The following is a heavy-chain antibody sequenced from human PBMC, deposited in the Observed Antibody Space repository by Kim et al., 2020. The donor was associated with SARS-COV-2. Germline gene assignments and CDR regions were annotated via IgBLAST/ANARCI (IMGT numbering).Heavy chain of an antibody. CDR3: VAASSRHDSSGYQYYFDY. CDR1: GGSISSYY. Sequence: SETLSLTCTVSGGSISSYYWSWIRQPPGKGLEWIGYIYYSGSTNYNPSLKSRVTISVDTSKNQFSLKLSSVTAADTAVYYCVAASSRHDSSGYQYYFDYWGQGTLVTVSS. V-gene: IGHV4-59*08. J-gene: IGHJ4*02. D-gene: IGHD3-22*01. CDR2: IYYSGST.